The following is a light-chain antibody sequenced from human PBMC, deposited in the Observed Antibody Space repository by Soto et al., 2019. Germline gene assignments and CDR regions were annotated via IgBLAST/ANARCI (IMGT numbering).Light chain of an antibody. Sequence: QPALTQPPSVSGAPGQRATISCTGSTSNIGADYDVHWYQQLPGTAPKLLIYGSSDRPSGVPDRFSGSKSGTSASLAITGLQAEDEADYYCQSYDSSLINYVFGTGTKVTVL. J-gene: IGLJ1*01. CDR2: GSS. V-gene: IGLV1-40*01. CDR3: QSYDSSLINYV. CDR1: TSNIGADYD.